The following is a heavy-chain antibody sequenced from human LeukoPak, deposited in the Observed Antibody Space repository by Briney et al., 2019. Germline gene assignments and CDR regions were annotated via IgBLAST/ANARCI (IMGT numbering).Heavy chain of an antibody. Sequence: SGGSLRLSCAASGFTFDDYAMHWVRHAPGKGLEWVSGISWNSDRTGYADSVKGRFTISRDNAKNSLYLQMNSLSAEDMALYYCAKDMGAAAGPIDYWGQGTLVTVSS. J-gene: IGHJ4*02. CDR1: GFTFDDYA. D-gene: IGHD6-13*01. CDR2: ISWNSDRT. V-gene: IGHV3-9*03. CDR3: AKDMGAAAGPIDY.